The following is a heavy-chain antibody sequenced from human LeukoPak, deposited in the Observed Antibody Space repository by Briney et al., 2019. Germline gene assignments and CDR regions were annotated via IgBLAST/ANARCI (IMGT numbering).Heavy chain of an antibody. CDR3: AKGGLGSSWYPDY. J-gene: IGHJ4*02. V-gene: IGHV3-30*18. CDR2: ISYDGSNK. CDR1: GFTFSSYG. D-gene: IGHD6-13*01. Sequence: PGRSLRLSCAASGFTFSSYGMHWVRQAPGKGLEWVAVISYDGSNKYYADSVKGRFTISRDNSKNTLYLQMNSLRAEDTAVYYCAKGGLGSSWYPDYWGQGTLVTVSS.